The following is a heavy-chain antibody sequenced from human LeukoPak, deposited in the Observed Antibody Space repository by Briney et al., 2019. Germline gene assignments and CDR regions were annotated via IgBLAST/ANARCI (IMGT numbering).Heavy chain of an antibody. J-gene: IGHJ6*04. CDR2: IIPIFGTA. CDR3: ASRGAADCSSTSCYFAGMDV. V-gene: IGHV1-69*13. D-gene: IGHD2-2*01. Sequence: SVKVSCKASGGTFSSYAISWVRQAPGQGLEWMGGIIPIFGTANYAQKFQGRVTITADESTSTAYMELSSLRSEDTAVYYCASRGAADCSSTSCYFAGMDVWGKGTTVTVSS. CDR1: GGTFSSYA.